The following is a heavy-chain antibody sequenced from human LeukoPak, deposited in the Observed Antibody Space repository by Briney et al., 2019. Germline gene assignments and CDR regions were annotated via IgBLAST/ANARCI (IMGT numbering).Heavy chain of an antibody. Sequence: GGSLRLSCAASGFTFSSYAMSWVRQAPGKGLEWVSAISGSGGSTYYADSAKGRFTISRDNSKNTLYLQMSSLRAEDTAVYYCAKDLRIAARPRPFDYWGQGTLVTVSS. CDR2: ISGSGGST. CDR1: GFTFSSYA. V-gene: IGHV3-23*01. CDR3: AKDLRIAARPRPFDY. J-gene: IGHJ4*02. D-gene: IGHD6-6*01.